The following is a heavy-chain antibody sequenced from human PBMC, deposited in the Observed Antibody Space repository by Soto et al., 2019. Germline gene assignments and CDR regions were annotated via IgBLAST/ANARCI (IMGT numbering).Heavy chain of an antibody. V-gene: IGHV4-59*02. D-gene: IGHD4-17*01. CDR2: IYYSGST. Sequence: SETLSLMCPASGGTVSSYDWGWIRQPPGKGLEWIGYIYYSGSTNYNPSLKSRVTISVDTSKNQSSLKLSSVTAADTAVYYCARRYGASFDYWGQGTLVTVSS. J-gene: IGHJ4*02. CDR3: ARRYGASFDY. CDR1: GGTVSSYD.